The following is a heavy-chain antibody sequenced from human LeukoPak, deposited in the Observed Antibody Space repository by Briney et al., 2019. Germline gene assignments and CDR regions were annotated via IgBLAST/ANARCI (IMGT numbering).Heavy chain of an antibody. Sequence: SETLSLTCAVYGGSFSGYYWSWIRQPPGKGLEWIGEINHSGSTNYNPSLKSRVTISVDTSENQFSLKLSSVTAADTAVYYCARLYYYDSSGYYQYYYYYYGMDVWGQGTTVTVSS. CDR1: GGSFSGYY. CDR2: INHSGST. V-gene: IGHV4-34*01. CDR3: ARLYYYDSSGYYQYYYYYYGMDV. J-gene: IGHJ6*02. D-gene: IGHD3-22*01.